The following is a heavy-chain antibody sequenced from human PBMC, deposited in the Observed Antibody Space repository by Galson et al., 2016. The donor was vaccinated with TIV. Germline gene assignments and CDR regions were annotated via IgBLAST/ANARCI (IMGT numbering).Heavy chain of an antibody. J-gene: IGHJ4*02. V-gene: IGHV3-11*01. CDR2: ISSSGTTI. Sequence: SLRLSCAASGFTFSDYFMNWIRQAPGKGLEWVSYISSSGTTIHYADSVKGRFTISRDNAKKSLYLQMNSLRAEDTAVYYCAREHSWTSFGPCEYWGQGTLVTVSS. CDR3: AREHSWTSFGPCEY. D-gene: IGHD1-26*01. CDR1: GFTFSDYF.